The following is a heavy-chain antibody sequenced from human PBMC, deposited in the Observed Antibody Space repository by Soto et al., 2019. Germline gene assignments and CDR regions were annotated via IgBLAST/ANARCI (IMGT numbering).Heavy chain of an antibody. D-gene: IGHD2-15*01. J-gene: IGHJ4*02. CDR3: ARARGGTYCSGGSCFDY. Sequence: ASVKVSCKASGYTFTGHYMHWVRQAPGQGLEWMGWINPNSGGTNYAQKFQGWVTMTRDTSISTAYMELSRLRSDDTAVYYCARARGGTYCSGGSCFDYWGQGTLVTVSS. CDR1: GYTFTGHY. CDR2: INPNSGGT. V-gene: IGHV1-2*04.